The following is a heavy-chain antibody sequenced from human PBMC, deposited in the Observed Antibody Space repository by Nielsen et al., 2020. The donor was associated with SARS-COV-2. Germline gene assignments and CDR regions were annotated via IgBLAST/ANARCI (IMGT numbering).Heavy chain of an antibody. CDR3: ARDCSGGPCYTTY. J-gene: IGHJ4*02. Sequence: DSVKGRFTISRDNSKNLMLQMNSLRPDDTAVYYCARDCSGGPCYTTYWGQGTLVTVSS. D-gene: IGHD2-15*01. V-gene: IGHV3-30*01.